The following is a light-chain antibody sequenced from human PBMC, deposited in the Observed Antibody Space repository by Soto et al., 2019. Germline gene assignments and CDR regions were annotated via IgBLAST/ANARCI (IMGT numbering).Light chain of an antibody. CDR1: QSVSSY. V-gene: IGKV3-11*01. CDR3: QERGYLPVT. J-gene: IGKJ1*01. Sequence: EIVLTQSPATLSLSPGERATLSCRASQSVSSYFAWYQQKPGQAPRLLIYDASNRATGIPARFSGSGSGTDFTRAISRVEHYDVAVYYGQERGYLPVTFGQGTRVDIK. CDR2: DAS.